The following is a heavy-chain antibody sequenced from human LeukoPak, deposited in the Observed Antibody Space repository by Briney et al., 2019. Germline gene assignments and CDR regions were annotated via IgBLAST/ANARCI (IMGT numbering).Heavy chain of an antibody. D-gene: IGHD3-10*01. CDR3: ARGFPPAY. CDR1: GFAFSNYN. V-gene: IGHV3-48*04. CDR2: ISSSTSAI. Sequence: GGSLRLSCAASGFAFSNYNMNWVRQAPGKGLEWVSYISSSTSAIYYADSVKGRFTISRDNAKSSLFLQMNSLRAEDTAVYYCARGFPPAYWGQGTLVTVSS. J-gene: IGHJ4*02.